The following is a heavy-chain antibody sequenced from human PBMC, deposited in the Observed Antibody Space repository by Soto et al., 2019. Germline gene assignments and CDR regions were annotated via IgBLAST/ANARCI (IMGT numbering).Heavy chain of an antibody. D-gene: IGHD5-18*01. J-gene: IGHJ4*02. CDR3: VIVVETAMVPLDH. CDR1: VYTFIGYY. CDR2: INPKSVGT. V-gene: IGHV1-2*02. Sequence: QVQLVQSGAEVKKPGASVKVSCKASVYTFIGYYIHWVRQAPGQRLEWMGWINPKSVGTHYALKFQGRVTMTGETSINTAYMELSWLTPDDTAVYYCVIVVETAMVPLDHWGQGTLVTVSS.